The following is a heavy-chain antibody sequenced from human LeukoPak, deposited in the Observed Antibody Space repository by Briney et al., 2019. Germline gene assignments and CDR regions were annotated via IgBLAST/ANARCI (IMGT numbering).Heavy chain of an antibody. J-gene: IGHJ4*02. CDR2: FYYSGST. Sequence: PSETLSLTCTVSGGSISSGDYYWSWIRQPPGKGLEWIGYFYYSGSTNYNPSLKSRVTISVDTSKNQFSLKLSSVTAADTAVYYCATFHYGSALDYWGQGTLVTVSS. CDR3: ATFHYGSALDY. CDR1: GGSISSGDYY. V-gene: IGHV4-61*08. D-gene: IGHD3-10*01.